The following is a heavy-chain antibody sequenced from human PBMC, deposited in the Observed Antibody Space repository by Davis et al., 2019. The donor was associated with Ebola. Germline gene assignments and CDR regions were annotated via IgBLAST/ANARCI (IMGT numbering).Heavy chain of an antibody. CDR2: IWYDGSKK. V-gene: IGHV3-33*01. CDR1: GFTFSSYG. CDR3: ARDRRYCSSTSCYHYYYYYGMDV. D-gene: IGHD2-2*01. J-gene: IGHJ6*02. Sequence: GESLKISCAASGFTFSSYGMHWVRQAPGKGLEWVAEIWYDGSKKNYADSVKGRFTISRDNSKNTLYLQMNSLRGEDTAVYYCARDRRYCSSTSCYHYYYYYGMDVWGQGTTVTVSS.